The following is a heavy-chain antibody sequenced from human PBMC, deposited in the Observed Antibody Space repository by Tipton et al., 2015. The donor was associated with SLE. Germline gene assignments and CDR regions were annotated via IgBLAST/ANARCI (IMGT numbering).Heavy chain of an antibody. V-gene: IGHV3-23*01. CDR2: INSRGGST. CDR1: GFTFNSNA. CDR3: AREDTSKAFDM. J-gene: IGHJ3*02. Sequence: SLRLSCAASGFTFNSNAMNWVRQAPGKGLEWVSTINSRGGSTYYADSVKGRFTIARDNAKNSLYLQMISLGAEDTAVYYCAREDTSKAFDMWGQGTMVTVSS. D-gene: IGHD2-2*02.